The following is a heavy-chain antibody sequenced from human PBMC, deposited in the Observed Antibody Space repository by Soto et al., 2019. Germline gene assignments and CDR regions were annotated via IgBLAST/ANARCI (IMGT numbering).Heavy chain of an antibody. J-gene: IGHJ4*02. CDR2: INPITGGT. D-gene: IGHD3-22*01. Sequence: ASVKVSCKASGYTFTSYYIHWVRQAPGQGLEWMGWINPITGGTNYAPKFQGRVTMTRDTSITTAYMELSRLRSDDTAAYYCVRNYYDSSDRDYLDYWGQGTPVTVSS. V-gene: IGHV1-2*02. CDR1: GYTFTSYY. CDR3: VRNYYDSSDRDYLDY.